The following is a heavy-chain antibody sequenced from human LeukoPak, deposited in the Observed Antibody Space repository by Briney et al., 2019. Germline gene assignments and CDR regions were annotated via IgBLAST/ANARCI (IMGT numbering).Heavy chain of an antibody. CDR3: AKDNRRHYTSGPNPDSLH. Sequence: TGGSLRLSCAASGFTFSSYAMSWVRQAPGKGLEWVSAISGSGGSTYYADSVKGRFTISRDNAKNSLYLQMNSLRVEDTAFYYCAKDNRRHYTSGPNPDSLHWGQGALVTVSS. CDR2: ISGSGGST. V-gene: IGHV3-23*01. D-gene: IGHD6-19*01. J-gene: IGHJ4*02. CDR1: GFTFSSYA.